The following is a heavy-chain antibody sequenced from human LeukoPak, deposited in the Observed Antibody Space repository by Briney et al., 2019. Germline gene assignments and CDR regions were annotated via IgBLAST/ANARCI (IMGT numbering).Heavy chain of an antibody. CDR3: ATGKVVPAAIPRFDY. CDR2: ISAYNGNT. CDR1: GYTFTSYG. V-gene: IGHV1-18*01. J-gene: IGHJ4*02. D-gene: IGHD2-2*02. Sequence: ASVKVSCKASGYTFTSYGISWVRQAPGQGLEWMGWISAYNGNTNYAQKLQGRVTMTTDTSTSTAYMELSSLRSEDTAVYYCATGKVVPAAIPRFDYWGQGTLVTVSS.